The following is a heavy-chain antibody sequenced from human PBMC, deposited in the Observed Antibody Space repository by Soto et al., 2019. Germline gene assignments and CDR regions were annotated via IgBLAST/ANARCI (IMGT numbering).Heavy chain of an antibody. CDR1: VFTLSDHY. CDR2: SRDKPQGYST. D-gene: IGHD3-22*01. J-gene: IGHJ4*02. V-gene: IGHV3-72*01. Sequence: PXGSLRLSCACSVFTLSDHYIDCVRQSPGKCLEWVGRSRDKPQGYSTAYAASVKGRFTTSRDESKNSAYLQMNSLKTEDTAVYYCVRATYFSDSSGYIRCLEYWGQGTLVIVSS. CDR3: VRATYFSDSSGYIRCLEY.